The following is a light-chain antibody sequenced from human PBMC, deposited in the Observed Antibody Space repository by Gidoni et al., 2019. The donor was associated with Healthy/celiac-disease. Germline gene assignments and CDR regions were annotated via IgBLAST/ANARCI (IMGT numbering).Light chain of an antibody. CDR3: MQARQTPRT. V-gene: IGKV2-28*01. CDR2: LVS. CDR1: QSLLHSNGYNY. J-gene: IGKJ2*01. Sequence: DIVMTQSPLSLPVTPGEPASISCRSSQSLLHSNGYNYLDWYLQKPGQSPQLLLYLVSNRASGVPYRFSGSGSGTDFTLKISRVEAEDVGVYYCMQARQTPRTFGQGTKLEIK.